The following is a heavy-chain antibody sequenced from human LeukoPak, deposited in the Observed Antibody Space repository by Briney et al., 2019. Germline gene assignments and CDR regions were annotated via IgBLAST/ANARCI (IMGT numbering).Heavy chain of an antibody. J-gene: IGHJ1*01. V-gene: IGHV1-18*01. CDR2: ISAYNGNP. Sequence: ASVKVSCKTSGYSFTNYGISWVRQAPGQGLEWMGWISAYNGNPIYAQKLQGRVTMSTDTSTSTVYMELRSLRSEDTAVYYCAMMIALRAEYFQHWGQGTLVTVSS. D-gene: IGHD3-22*01. CDR1: GYSFTNYG. CDR3: AMMIALRAEYFQH.